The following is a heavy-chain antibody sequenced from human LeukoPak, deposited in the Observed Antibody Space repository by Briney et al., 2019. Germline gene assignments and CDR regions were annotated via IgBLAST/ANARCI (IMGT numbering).Heavy chain of an antibody. CDR3: ALGCSSTSCYFDY. V-gene: IGHV3-48*01. CDR1: GFTFSSYS. J-gene: IGHJ4*02. D-gene: IGHD2-2*01. Sequence: GSLRLSFAASGFTFSSYSMNWVRQAPGKGLEWVSYISSSSSTIYYADSVKGRFTISRDNAKNSLYLQMNSLRAEDTAVYYCALGCSSTSCYFDYWGQGTLVTASS. CDR2: ISSSSSTI.